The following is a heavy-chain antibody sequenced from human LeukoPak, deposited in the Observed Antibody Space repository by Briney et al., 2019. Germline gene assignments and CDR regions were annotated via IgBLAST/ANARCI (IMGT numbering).Heavy chain of an antibody. D-gene: IGHD1-26*01. Sequence: GGSLRLSCAASGFTFCSFWMSWVRQAPGKGLEWVANIKQDGSEKYYVDSVKGRFTISRDNAKNSLYLQMNSLRAEDTAVYYCASPRRVSYWVAEYFQHWGQGTLVTVSS. J-gene: IGHJ1*01. CDR1: GFTFCSFW. CDR3: ASPRRVSYWVAEYFQH. CDR2: IKQDGSEK. V-gene: IGHV3-7*01.